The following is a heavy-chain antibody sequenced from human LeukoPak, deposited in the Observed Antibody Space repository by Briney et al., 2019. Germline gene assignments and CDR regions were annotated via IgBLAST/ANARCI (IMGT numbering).Heavy chain of an antibody. J-gene: IGHJ4*02. Sequence: PSETLSLTCTVSGGSISSYYWSWIRQPPGKGLEWIGYIYYSGSTNYNPSLKSRVTISVDTSKNQFSLKLSSVTAADTAVYYCARGGVQYYYDQGWDRPHAWEYWGQGTLVTVSS. V-gene: IGHV4-59*01. CDR3: ARGGVQYYYDQGWDRPHAWEY. CDR1: GGSISSYY. D-gene: IGHD3-22*01. CDR2: IYYSGST.